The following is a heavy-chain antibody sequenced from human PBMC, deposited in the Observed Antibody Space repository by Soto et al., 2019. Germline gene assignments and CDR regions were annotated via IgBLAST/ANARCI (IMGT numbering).Heavy chain of an antibody. CDR3: AKGGRQWLVTSDFNY. V-gene: IGHV3-30*18. Sequence: GGSLRLSCAASGFTFSSYAMGWVRQAPGKGLEWVAVVSHDGRNTHYADSVKGRFTISRDSSKNTVSLEMTSLRAEDTAVYYCAKGGRQWLVTSDFNYWGQGALVTVS. CDR1: GFTFSSYA. D-gene: IGHD6-19*01. CDR2: VSHDGRNT. J-gene: IGHJ4*02.